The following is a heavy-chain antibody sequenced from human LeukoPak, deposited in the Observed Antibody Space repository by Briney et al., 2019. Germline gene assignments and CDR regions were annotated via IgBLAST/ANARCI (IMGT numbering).Heavy chain of an antibody. Sequence: GGSLRLSCAASGFTFSNAWMNWVRQAPGKGLEWVGRIKSKTDGGTTDYAAPVKGRFTISRDDSKNTLYLQMNSLKTEDTAVYYCTTDPIVGATPTDCWGQGTLVTVSS. CDR1: GFTFSNAW. CDR2: IKSKTDGGTT. V-gene: IGHV3-15*07. CDR3: TTDPIVGATPTDC. J-gene: IGHJ4*02. D-gene: IGHD1-26*01.